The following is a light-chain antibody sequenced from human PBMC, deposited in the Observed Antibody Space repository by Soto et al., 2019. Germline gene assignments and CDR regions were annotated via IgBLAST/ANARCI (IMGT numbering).Light chain of an antibody. CDR1: QSVSSY. CDR2: GAS. CDR3: QQYDVSPRT. V-gene: IGKV3-20*01. J-gene: IGKJ1*01. Sequence: EIVLTQSPATLSLSPGERATLSCRASQSVSSYLAWYQQKPGQAPRLLIYGASRRAIGIPDRFSGSGSGTDFILTINRLEPEDFAVYYCQQYDVSPRTFGQGTKVDIK.